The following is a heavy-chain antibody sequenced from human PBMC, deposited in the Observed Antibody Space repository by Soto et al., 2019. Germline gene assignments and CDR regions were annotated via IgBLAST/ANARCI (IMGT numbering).Heavy chain of an antibody. J-gene: IGHJ4*02. CDR3: ARVRCGGYSYYFDY. Sequence: GGSLRLSCAVSGFTFSRFWMGWVRQAPGRGLEWVANIQQDGSEKYYVDSVKGRFTMSKDNVKNSLYLQMNSLGAEDTAVYYCARVRCGGYSYYFDYWGQGALVTVSS. V-gene: IGHV3-7*03. CDR1: GFTFSRFW. CDR2: IQQDGSEK. D-gene: IGHD2-21*02.